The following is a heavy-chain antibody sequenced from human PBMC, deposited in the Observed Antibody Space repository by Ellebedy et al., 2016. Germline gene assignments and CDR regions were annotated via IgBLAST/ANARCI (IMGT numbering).Heavy chain of an antibody. CDR3: ARGIVGATTGYFDY. J-gene: IGHJ4*02. D-gene: IGHD1-26*01. CDR1: GFTFSSYS. CDR2: ISSSSSYI. Sequence: GESLKISXAASGFTFSSYSMNWVRQAPGKGLEWVSSISSSSSYIYYADSVKGRFTISRDNAKNSLYLQMNSLRAEDTAVYYCARGIVGATTGYFDYWGQGTLVTVSS. V-gene: IGHV3-21*01.